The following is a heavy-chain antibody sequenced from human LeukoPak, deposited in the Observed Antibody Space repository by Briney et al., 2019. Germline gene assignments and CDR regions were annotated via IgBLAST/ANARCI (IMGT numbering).Heavy chain of an antibody. Sequence: SVKVSCKASGGTFSSYAISLVRQAPGQGLEWMGGIIPIFGTANYAQKFQGRVTITADKSTSTAYMELSSLRSEDTAVYYCASCAYYDILTGYYKHWFDPWGQGTLVTVSS. CDR2: IIPIFGTA. CDR1: GGTFSSYA. D-gene: IGHD3-9*01. J-gene: IGHJ5*02. CDR3: ASCAYYDILTGYYKHWFDP. V-gene: IGHV1-69*06.